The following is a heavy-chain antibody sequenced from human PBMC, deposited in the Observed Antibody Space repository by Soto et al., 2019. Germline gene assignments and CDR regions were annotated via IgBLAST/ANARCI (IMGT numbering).Heavy chain of an antibody. CDR3: ARLRLDVPTYSSGYYEVPYYYYGMDV. CDR2: IYPGDSDT. Sequence: PGESLKISCKGSGCSFTSYWIGWVRQMPGKGLEWMGIIYPGDSDTRYSPSFQGQVTISADKSISTAYLQWSSLKASDTAMYYCARLRLDVPTYSSGYYEVPYYYYGMDVWGQGTTVTVSS. D-gene: IGHD3-22*01. J-gene: IGHJ6*02. CDR1: GCSFTSYW. V-gene: IGHV5-51*01.